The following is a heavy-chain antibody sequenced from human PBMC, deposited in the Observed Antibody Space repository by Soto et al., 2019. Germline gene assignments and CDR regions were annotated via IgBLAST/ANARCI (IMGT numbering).Heavy chain of an antibody. CDR1: GGSITNNAYS. D-gene: IGHD2-15*01. CDR2: IFHTGST. J-gene: IGHJ5*02. CDR3: ARGGIYCSGGNCYAGAQYTWFDP. V-gene: IGHV4-30-2*01. Sequence: SETLSLTCAVSGGSITNNAYSWSWIRQPPGKGLEWIGYIFHTGSTYYNPSLQSRVTLSVDRSKNQFSLQLSSVTAADTAVYYCARGGIYCSGGNCYAGAQYTWFDPWGHGTPVTGLL.